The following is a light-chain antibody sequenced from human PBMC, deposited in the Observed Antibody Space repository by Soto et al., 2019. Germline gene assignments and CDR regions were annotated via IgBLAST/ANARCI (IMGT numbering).Light chain of an antibody. CDR2: KAS. CDR3: QQYNSRT. J-gene: IGKJ1*01. V-gene: IGKV1-5*03. Sequence: DIQVTQSPSSLPASVVDRVTITCRASQSISSWLAWYQQKPGKAPKLLIYKASSLESGVPSRFSGSGSGTEFTLTISSLQPDDFATYYCQQYNSRTFGQGTKVDIK. CDR1: QSISSW.